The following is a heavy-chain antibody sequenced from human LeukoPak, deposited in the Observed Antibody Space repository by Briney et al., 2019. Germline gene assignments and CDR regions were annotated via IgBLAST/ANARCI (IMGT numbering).Heavy chain of an antibody. Sequence: PSQTLSLTCTVSGGSISSGSYYWSWIRQPAGKGLEWIGRIYTSGSTNYNPSLKSRVTISVDTSKNQFSLKLSSVTAADTAVYYCARDRELLWFGELLSDNWFDPWGQGTLVTVSS. D-gene: IGHD3-10*01. CDR1: GGSISSGSYY. CDR3: ARDRELLWFGELLSDNWFDP. CDR2: IYTSGST. J-gene: IGHJ5*02. V-gene: IGHV4-61*02.